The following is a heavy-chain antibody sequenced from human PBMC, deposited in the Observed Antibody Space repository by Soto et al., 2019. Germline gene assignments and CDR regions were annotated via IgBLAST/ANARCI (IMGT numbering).Heavy chain of an antibody. CDR1: GFTFSSYA. V-gene: IGHV3-30-3*01. CDR2: ISYDGSNK. CDR3: ARENTYYDILTFYYRIGYHHYRLAF. D-gene: IGHD3-9*01. Sequence: GGSLRLSCAASGFTFSSYAMHWVRQAPGKGLEWVAVISYDGSNKYYADSVKGRFTISRDNSKNTLYLQMNSLRAEDTAVYYCARENTYYDILTFYYRIGYHHYRLAFSGQGSTVIVSS. J-gene: IGHJ6*02.